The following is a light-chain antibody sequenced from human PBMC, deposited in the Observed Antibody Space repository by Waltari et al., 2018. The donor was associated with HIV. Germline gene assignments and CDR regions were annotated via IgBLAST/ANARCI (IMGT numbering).Light chain of an antibody. CDR3: QVWDSSSDHVL. Sequence: SSVLTQPPSVSVAPGKTAMITCGGNNIERKSVHWYQQKAGQTPVLLIYYDSDRPSGIPERVSGCNSGNAATLTISRVGDGDEADYYCQVWDSSSDHVLFGGGTKLTVL. CDR1: NIERKS. V-gene: IGLV3-21*04. CDR2: YDS. J-gene: IGLJ2*01.